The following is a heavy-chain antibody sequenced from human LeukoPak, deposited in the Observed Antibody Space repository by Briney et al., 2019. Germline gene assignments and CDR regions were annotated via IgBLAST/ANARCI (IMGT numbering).Heavy chain of an antibody. CDR1: GFTFSSYN. D-gene: IGHD5-18*01. CDR2: ISSSSSYT. Sequence: GGSLRLSCAASGFTFSSYNMNWVRQAPGNGLEWVSSISSSSSYTYYAASVKGRFTISRDNAKNSLYLQMNSLRAEDTAVYYCARDQNSYGYCYFDYWGQGTLVTACS. V-gene: IGHV3-21*01. CDR3: ARDQNSYGYCYFDY. J-gene: IGHJ4*02.